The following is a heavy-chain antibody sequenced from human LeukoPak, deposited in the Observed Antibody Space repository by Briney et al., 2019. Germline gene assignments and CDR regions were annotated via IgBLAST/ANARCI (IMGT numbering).Heavy chain of an antibody. D-gene: IGHD3-22*01. CDR3: ARDRYYYDSSGYDR. Sequence: PSETLSLTCAVYGGSFSGYYWSWIRQPPGKGLEWIGEINHSGSTNYNPSLKSRVTISVDTSKNQFSLKLSSVTAADTAVYYCARDRYYYDSSGYDRWGQGTLVTVSS. J-gene: IGHJ4*02. CDR1: GGSFSGYY. CDR2: INHSGST. V-gene: IGHV4-34*01.